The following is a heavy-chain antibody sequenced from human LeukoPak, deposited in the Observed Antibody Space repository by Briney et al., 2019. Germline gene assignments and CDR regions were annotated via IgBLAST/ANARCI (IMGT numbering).Heavy chain of an antibody. Sequence: PGRSLRLSCAASGSTFDDYAMHWVRQAPGKGLEWVSGISWNSGSIGYADSVKGRFTISRDNAKNSLYLQMNSLRAEDTALYYCAKARFGELSYGMDVWGQGTTVTVSS. D-gene: IGHD3-10*01. CDR1: GSTFDDYA. CDR3: AKARFGELSYGMDV. CDR2: ISWNSGSI. V-gene: IGHV3-9*01. J-gene: IGHJ6*02.